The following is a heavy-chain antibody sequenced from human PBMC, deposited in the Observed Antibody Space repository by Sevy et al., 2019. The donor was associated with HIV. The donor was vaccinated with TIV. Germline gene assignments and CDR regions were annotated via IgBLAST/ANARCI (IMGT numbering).Heavy chain of an antibody. J-gene: IGHJ6*02. CDR2: IHPKSGAT. Sequence: ASVKVSCKASGYTFTAYYIHWLRQAPGQGLEWMGRIHPKSGATNYAQKFQGRVTMTRDTSISTSFMELTSLRSDDTAVYYCAREDSDDTSAYYYFYYGMDVWGQGTTVTASS. V-gene: IGHV1-2*06. D-gene: IGHD3-22*01. CDR3: AREDSDDTSAYYYFYYGMDV. CDR1: GYTFTAYY.